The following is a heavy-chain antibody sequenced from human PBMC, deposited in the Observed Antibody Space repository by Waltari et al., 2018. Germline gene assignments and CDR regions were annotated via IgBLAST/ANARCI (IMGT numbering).Heavy chain of an antibody. CDR2: ISSSSSYI. V-gene: IGHV3-21*01. CDR3: ARVGAFSSSWYRDAFDI. J-gene: IGHJ3*02. Sequence: EVQLVESGGGLVKPGGSLRLSCAASGFTFSSYSMNCVRQAPGKGLEWVSSISSSSSYIYYADSVKGRFTISRDNAKNSLYLQMNSLRAEDTAVYYCARVGAFSSSWYRDAFDIWGQGTMVTVSS. D-gene: IGHD6-13*01. CDR1: GFTFSSYS.